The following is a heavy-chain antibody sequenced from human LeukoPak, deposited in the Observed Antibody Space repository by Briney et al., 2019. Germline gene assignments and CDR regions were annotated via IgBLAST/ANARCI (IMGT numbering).Heavy chain of an antibody. J-gene: IGHJ6*02. Sequence: GGSLRLSCVASGFTFSGYAMSWVRQAPGKGLEWVSAISGSGGSTYYADSVKGRFTISRDNSKNTLYLQMNSLRAEDTAVYYCAKDSGYCSSTSCWDYYYYGMDVWGQGTTVTVSS. CDR3: AKDSGYCSSTSCWDYYYYGMDV. D-gene: IGHD2-2*01. CDR2: ISGSGGST. CDR1: GFTFSGYA. V-gene: IGHV3-23*01.